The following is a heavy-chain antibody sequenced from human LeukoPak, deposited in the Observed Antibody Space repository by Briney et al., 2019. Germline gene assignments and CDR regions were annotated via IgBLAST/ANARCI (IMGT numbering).Heavy chain of an antibody. CDR1: GFTFGDYP. J-gene: IGHJ6*03. V-gene: IGHV3-9*01. Sequence: PGRSLRLSCVASGFTFGDYPMHWVRQVPGKGLEWVSGINWNGGSIGYADSVKGRFTISRDNAKNSLYLQMNSLRAEDTALYYCAKDGRFSGSPYFYYTDVWGKGTTITVS. CDR2: INWNGGSI. D-gene: IGHD1-26*01. CDR3: AKDGRFSGSPYFYYTDV.